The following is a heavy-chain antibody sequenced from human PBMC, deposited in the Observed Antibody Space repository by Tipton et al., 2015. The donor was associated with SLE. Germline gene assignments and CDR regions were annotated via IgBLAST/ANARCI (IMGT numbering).Heavy chain of an antibody. V-gene: IGHV3-30*02. CDR3: AKHGVYGMDV. Sequence: SLTLSCAASGFTFSSYDMDWVRQTPGKGLEWVAFIRYDGSSEYYADSVKGRFTIGRDKSKNTLYLQMNSLRPVDTAVYYCAKHGVYGMDVWGRGTAVTVSS. D-gene: IGHD3-3*01. CDR2: IRYDGSSE. CDR1: GFTFSSYD. J-gene: IGHJ6*02.